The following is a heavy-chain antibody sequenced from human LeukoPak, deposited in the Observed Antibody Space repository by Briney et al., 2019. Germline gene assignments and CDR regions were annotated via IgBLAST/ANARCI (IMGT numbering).Heavy chain of an antibody. J-gene: IGHJ4*02. CDR2: ISSSSSYI. CDR1: GFTFSSYS. V-gene: IGHV3-21*01. CDR3: ARKGGHDYGDYPIDY. Sequence: GGSLRLSCAASGFTFSSYSMNWVRQAPGKGLEWVSSISSSSSYIYYADSVKGRFTISRDNAKNSLYLQMNSLRAEDTAVYYCARKGGHDYGDYPIDYWGQGTLVTVSS. D-gene: IGHD4-17*01.